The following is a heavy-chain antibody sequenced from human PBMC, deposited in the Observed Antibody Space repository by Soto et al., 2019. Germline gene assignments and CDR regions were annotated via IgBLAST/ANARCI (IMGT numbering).Heavy chain of an antibody. CDR1: GGSFSGYY. Sequence: SETQSLTCAFYGGSFSGYYGSWISTPPGKGLEWIGEINHSGSTNYNPSLKSRVTISVDTSKNQFSLKLSSVTAADTAVYYCARTDCGGDCYRSYYYYYYGMDVWGQGTTVTFSS. CDR3: ARTDCGGDCYRSYYYYYYGMDV. J-gene: IGHJ6*02. CDR2: INHSGST. D-gene: IGHD2-21*02. V-gene: IGHV4-34*01.